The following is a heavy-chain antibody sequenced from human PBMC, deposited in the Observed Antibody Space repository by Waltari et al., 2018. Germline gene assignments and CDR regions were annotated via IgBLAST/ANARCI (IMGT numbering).Heavy chain of an antibody. CDR3: ARRARAGSGVYYFDS. CDR2: INYIGNP. J-gene: IGHJ4*02. D-gene: IGHD3-3*01. V-gene: IGHV4-39*01. Sequence: QLQLQESGPGLVKPSETLSLTCTVSGGPISSSSHYWGWIRQPPGKGLEWIGSINYIGNPYNNPSLKSRVTISVDTSKNQFSLKMNSVTATDTAVYCCARRARAGSGVYYFDSWGQGTLVTVSS. CDR1: GGPISSSSHY.